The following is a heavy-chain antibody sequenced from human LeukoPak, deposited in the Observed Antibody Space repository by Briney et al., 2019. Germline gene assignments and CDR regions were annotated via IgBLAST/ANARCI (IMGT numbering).Heavy chain of an antibody. CDR1: GGSISSYY. Sequence: SETLSLTCTVSGGSISSYYWSWIRQPAGKGLEWIGRIYTSGSTNYNPSLKSRVTMSVDTSKNQFSLKLSSVTAADTAVYYCARDDRDGYNPGSWGAFDIWGQGTMVTVSS. CDR3: ARDDRDGYNPGSWGAFDI. CDR2: IYTSGST. J-gene: IGHJ3*02. V-gene: IGHV4-4*07. D-gene: IGHD5-24*01.